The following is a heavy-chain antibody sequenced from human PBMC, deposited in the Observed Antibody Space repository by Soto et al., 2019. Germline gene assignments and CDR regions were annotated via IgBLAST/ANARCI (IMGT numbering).Heavy chain of an antibody. CDR1: GYTFTSYY. CDR2: INPSGGST. D-gene: IGHD2-15*01. CDR3: ARVYCSGGSCYSIDY. Sequence: QVQLVQSGAEVKKPGASVKVSCKASGYTFTSYYMHWVRQAPGQGLEWMGIINPSGGSTSYAQKFQGRFTLTRETSTSTVYMELSSLRSEDTAVYYCARVYCSGGSCYSIDYWGQGTLVTVSS. V-gene: IGHV1-46*03. J-gene: IGHJ4*02.